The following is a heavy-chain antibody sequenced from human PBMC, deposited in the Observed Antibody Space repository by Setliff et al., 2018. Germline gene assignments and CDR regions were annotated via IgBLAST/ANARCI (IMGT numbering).Heavy chain of an antibody. CDR3: ARGGGPQLGD. Sequence: PGGSLRLSCAASGFTFSNYWMSWVRQSPGKGLEWIGEINESGDTNYNPSLKSRVTISVDTSRNQFSLNLNSVTATDTGVYYCARGGGPQLGDWGRGTLVTVSS. CDR1: GFTFSNYW. D-gene: IGHD1-1*01. CDR2: INESGDT. V-gene: IGHV4-4*02. J-gene: IGHJ4*02.